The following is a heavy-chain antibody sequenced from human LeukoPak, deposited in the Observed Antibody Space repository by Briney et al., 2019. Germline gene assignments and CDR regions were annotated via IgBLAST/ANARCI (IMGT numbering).Heavy chain of an antibody. CDR3: ARAPRWELLDGFDY. CDR1: GYTFTGYY. Sequence: ASVKVSCKASGYTFTGYYMHWVRQAPGQGLEWMGWINPNSGGTNYAQKFQGRVTMTRDTSISTAYMELSGLRSDDTAVYYCARAPRWELLDGFDYWGQGTLVTVSS. J-gene: IGHJ4*02. V-gene: IGHV1-2*02. D-gene: IGHD1-26*01. CDR2: INPNSGGT.